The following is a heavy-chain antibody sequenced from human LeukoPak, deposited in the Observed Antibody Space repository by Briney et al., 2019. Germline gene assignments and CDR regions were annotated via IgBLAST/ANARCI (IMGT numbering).Heavy chain of an antibody. J-gene: IGHJ6*02. V-gene: IGHV4-59*01. CDR1: GGSISSYC. Sequence: SESLSLTCTVSGGSISSYCWSWIRQPPGKGLEWIVYIYYSGSTNYLPSLKRRVTISVDTSKHQFSLKLSSVTAADTAVYYCARDSVVRGVRGYYYYGMDVWGQGTTVTVYS. D-gene: IGHD3-10*01. CDR3: ARDSVVRGVRGYYYYGMDV. CDR2: IYYSGST.